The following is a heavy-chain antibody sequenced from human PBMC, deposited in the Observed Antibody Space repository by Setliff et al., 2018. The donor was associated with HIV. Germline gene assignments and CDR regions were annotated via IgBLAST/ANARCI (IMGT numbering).Heavy chain of an antibody. CDR2: INHSEST. V-gene: IGHV4-34*01. CDR1: GGSFSGYY. D-gene: IGHD3-22*01. Sequence: SETLSLTCAVYGGSFSGYYWSWIRQSPGKGLEWIGEINHSESTNYNPSVKGRVTISIDTSKNQISLKLSSVTAADTAVYYCARGHSYDSYGYYLRGFDIWGPGTMVTVSS. J-gene: IGHJ3*02. CDR3: ARGHSYDSYGYYLRGFDI.